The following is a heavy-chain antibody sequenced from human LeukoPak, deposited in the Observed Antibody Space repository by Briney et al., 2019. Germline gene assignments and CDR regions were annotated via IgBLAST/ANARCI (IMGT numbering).Heavy chain of an antibody. CDR2: ISSSGSTI. D-gene: IGHD3-10*02. V-gene: IGHV3-48*03. CDR3: AELGITMIGGV. CDR1: GFTFSNYV. J-gene: IGHJ6*04. Sequence: GGSLRLSCAASGFTFSNYVMNWVRQAPGKGLEWVSYISSSGSTIYYADSVKGRFTISRDNAKNSLYLQMNSLRAEDTAVYYCAELGITMIGGVWGKGTTVTISS.